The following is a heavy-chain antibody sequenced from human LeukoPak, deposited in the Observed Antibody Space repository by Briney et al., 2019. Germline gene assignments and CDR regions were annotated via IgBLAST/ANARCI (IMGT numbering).Heavy chain of an antibody. CDR1: GFTFSNYR. V-gene: IGHV3-48*02. CDR2: ISGDSSSI. D-gene: IGHD5-12*01. J-gene: IGHJ5*02. Sequence: PGGSLRLSCAASGFTFSNYRMNWVRQAPGKGLEWVSYISGDSSSIYYGDSVKGRFTTSRDNAKNSLYLQMNSLRDEDTAVYYCGRGPTGSANDWFAPGGEGTLVTVSS. CDR3: GRGPTGSANDWFAP.